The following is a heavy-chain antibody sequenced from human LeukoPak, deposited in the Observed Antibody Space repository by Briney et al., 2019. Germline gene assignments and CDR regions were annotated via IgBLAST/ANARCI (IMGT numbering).Heavy chain of an antibody. Sequence: GGSLRLSCAASGFTFSSYAMSWVRQAPGKGLEWVSTIVGVGGGTYYADSVKGRFTISRDTSKNTLFLQMNSLRVEDTAVYYCARNDFGSGWLGDYWGQGTLVTVFS. D-gene: IGHD6-19*01. CDR3: ARNDFGSGWLGDY. V-gene: IGHV3-23*01. CDR1: GFTFSSYA. CDR2: IVGVGGGT. J-gene: IGHJ4*02.